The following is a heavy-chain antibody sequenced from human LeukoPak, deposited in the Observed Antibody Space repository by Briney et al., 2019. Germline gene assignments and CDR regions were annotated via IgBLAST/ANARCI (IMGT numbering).Heavy chain of an antibody. CDR2: INPNSGGT. V-gene: IGHV1-2*06. Sequence: ASVKVSCKASGYTFTGYYMHWVRQAPGQGLEWMGRINPNSGGTNYAQKFQGRVTMTRDTSISTAYMELSRLRSDDTAVYYCARGDQYYYDSSGYYPLFDYWGQGTLVTVSP. CDR1: GYTFTGYY. J-gene: IGHJ4*02. D-gene: IGHD3-22*01. CDR3: ARGDQYYYDSSGYYPLFDY.